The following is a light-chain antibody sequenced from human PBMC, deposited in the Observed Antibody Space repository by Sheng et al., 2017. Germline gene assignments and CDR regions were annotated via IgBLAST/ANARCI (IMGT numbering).Light chain of an antibody. CDR2: DVT. CDR3: CSYAGTYTSHVL. J-gene: IGLJ2*01. Sequence: QSALTQPRSVSGSLGQSVTISCTGTSSDVGGYNFVSWYQQYPGKAPRLIIYDVTKRPSGVPNRFSGSKSGNAASLTISGLQTDDEADYFCCSYAGTYTSHVLFGGGTKLTVL. V-gene: IGLV2-11*01. CDR1: SSDVGGYNF.